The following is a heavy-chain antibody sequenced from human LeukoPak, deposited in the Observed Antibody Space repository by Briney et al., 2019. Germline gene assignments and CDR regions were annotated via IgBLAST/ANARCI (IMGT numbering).Heavy chain of an antibody. CDR3: ASSPWVTPYAFDI. CDR2: IYYSGST. J-gene: IGHJ3*02. D-gene: IGHD4-23*01. CDR1: GGSISSSSYY. V-gene: IGHV4-39*07. Sequence: SETLSLTCTVSGGSISSSSYYWGWIRQPPGKGLEWIGSIYYSGSTYYNPSLKSRVTISVDTSKNQFSLKLSSVTAADTAVYYCASSPWVTPYAFDIWGQGTVVTVSS.